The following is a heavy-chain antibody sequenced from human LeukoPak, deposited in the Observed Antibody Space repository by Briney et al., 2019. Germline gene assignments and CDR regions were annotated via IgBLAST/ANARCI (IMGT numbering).Heavy chain of an antibody. CDR1: ASTFTGYD. Sequence: GASVNLCCTASASTFTGYDMHWVRHAQGPGNELMGWINPNSGGRNYAQEYSGKVSMTRSTSIRTAYMELSRLRSDDTAVYCCARFMDPVIWGQGTLVTVSS. CDR3: ARFMDPVI. V-gene: IGHV1-2*02. CDR2: INPNSGGR. D-gene: IGHD3/OR15-3a*01. J-gene: IGHJ4*02.